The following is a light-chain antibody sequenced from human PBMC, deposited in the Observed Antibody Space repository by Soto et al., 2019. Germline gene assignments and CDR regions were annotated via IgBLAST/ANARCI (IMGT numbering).Light chain of an antibody. CDR3: SSYTASSTLE. Sequence: QSVLTQPASVSGSPGQSITISCTGTSSDVGGYNYVSWYQQHPGKAPKLIIYDVSNRPSGVSNRFSGSKSGNTASLPISGLQSEDEADYYCSSYTASSTLEFGGGTKLTVL. V-gene: IGLV2-14*03. CDR1: SSDVGGYNY. J-gene: IGLJ2*01. CDR2: DVS.